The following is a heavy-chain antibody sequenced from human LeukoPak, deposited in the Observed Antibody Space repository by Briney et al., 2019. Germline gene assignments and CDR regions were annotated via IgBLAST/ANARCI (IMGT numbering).Heavy chain of an antibody. CDR1: GFTFRNYG. J-gene: IGHJ4*02. Sequence: GRSLRLSCAASGFTFRNYGMRWVRQAPGKGLEWVAVIWYDGSNQYYADSVRGRVTISRDNSKNILYLQMNSLRAEDMAVYYCASDIRSTYFNYWGQGTLVVVSS. CDR2: IWYDGSNQ. D-gene: IGHD4-17*01. V-gene: IGHV3-33*01. CDR3: ASDIRSTYFNY.